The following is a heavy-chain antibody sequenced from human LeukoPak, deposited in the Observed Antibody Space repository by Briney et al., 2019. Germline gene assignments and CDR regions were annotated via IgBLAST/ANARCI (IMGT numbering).Heavy chain of an antibody. V-gene: IGHV4-39*07. CDR2: ITYSGST. Sequence: TETLSLTCTVSGGSITSNSYYWGWIRQPPGKGMEWIGSITYSGSTYYNPSLKRRVSISIDTSKNQFSLKLSSVTAADTAVYYCARERREQLLPPYTRSVTYFDYWGQGTLVTVSS. CDR1: GGSITSNSYY. J-gene: IGHJ4*02. D-gene: IGHD2-2*01. CDR3: ARERREQLLPPYTRSVTYFDY.